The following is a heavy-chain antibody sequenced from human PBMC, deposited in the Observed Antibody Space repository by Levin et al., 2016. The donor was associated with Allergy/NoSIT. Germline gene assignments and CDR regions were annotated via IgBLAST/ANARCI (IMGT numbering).Heavy chain of an antibody. CDR3: ARGDRIVGAPDDAFDI. D-gene: IGHD1-26*01. CDR1: GFSFSSHG. CDR2: ISGNGGDT. J-gene: IGHJ3*02. V-gene: IGHV3-21*01. Sequence: GESLKISCAASGFSFSSHGMSWVRQAPGKGLEWVSAISGNGGDTSYADSVKGRFTISRDNAKNSLYLQMNSLRAEDTAVYYCARGDRIVGAPDDAFDIWGQGTMVTVSS.